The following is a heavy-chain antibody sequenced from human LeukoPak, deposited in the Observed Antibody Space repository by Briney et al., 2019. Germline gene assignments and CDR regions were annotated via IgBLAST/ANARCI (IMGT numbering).Heavy chain of an antibody. CDR3: ARAVSIARYYYYYMDV. CDR2: IWYDGSNK. D-gene: IGHD6-6*01. V-gene: IGHV3-33*01. J-gene: IGHJ6*03. Sequence: GGSLRLSCAASGFTFSSYGMHWVRQAPGKGLEWVAVIWYDGSNKYYADSVKGRFTISRDNSKNTLYLQMNSLRAEDTAVYYCARAVSIARYYYYYMDVWGKGTTVTVSS. CDR1: GFTFSSYG.